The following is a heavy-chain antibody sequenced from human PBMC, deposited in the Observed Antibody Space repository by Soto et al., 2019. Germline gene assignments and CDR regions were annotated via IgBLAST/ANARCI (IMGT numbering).Heavy chain of an antibody. J-gene: IGHJ4*02. V-gene: IGHV3-30-3*01. Sequence: GGSLRLSCAASGFTFSSYAMHWVRQAPGKGLEWVAVISYDGSNKYYADSVKGRFTISRDNSKNTLNLQMNSLRAEDTAVYYCARDLAEYSSSSGFDYWGQGTLVTVSS. CDR3: ARDLAEYSSSSGFDY. D-gene: IGHD6-6*01. CDR1: GFTFSSYA. CDR2: ISYDGSNK.